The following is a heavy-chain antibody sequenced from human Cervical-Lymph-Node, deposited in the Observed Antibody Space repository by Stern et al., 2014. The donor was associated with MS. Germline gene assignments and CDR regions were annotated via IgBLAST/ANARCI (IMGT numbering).Heavy chain of an antibody. Sequence: EVQLLESGGGLVQPGGSLRLSCAASGFTFISYAMSWVRQAPGKGLEWVSSISAGGGTYYADSVQGRFTISRDSSKNTLYLQMNSVRAEDTALYYCAKGFKQQPFDYWGQGTLVTVSS. CDR2: ISAGGGT. D-gene: IGHD6-13*01. J-gene: IGHJ4*02. V-gene: IGHV3-23*01. CDR1: GFTFISYA. CDR3: AKGFKQQPFDY.